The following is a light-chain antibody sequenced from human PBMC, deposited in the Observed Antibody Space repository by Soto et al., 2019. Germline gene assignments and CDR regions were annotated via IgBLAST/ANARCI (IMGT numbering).Light chain of an antibody. V-gene: IGLV1-47*01. CDR1: TSNIGNNY. CDR2: RND. J-gene: IGLJ3*02. Sequence: QAVVTQPPSASGAPGQGVTISCSGSTSNIGNNYVYWYQQLPGTAPKLLIYRNDQRPSGVPDRFSGSKSGTSASLAISGLRSEDEADYYCQAWDDSQSWVFGGGTKVTVL. CDR3: QAWDDSQSWV.